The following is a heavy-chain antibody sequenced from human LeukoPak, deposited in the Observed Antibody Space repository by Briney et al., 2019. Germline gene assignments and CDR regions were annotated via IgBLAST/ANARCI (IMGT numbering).Heavy chain of an antibody. D-gene: IGHD2-2*01. V-gene: IGHV3-21*01. Sequence: GGSLRLSCAASGFTFSSYEMNCVRQAPGKGLEWVSSISSSSSYIYYADSVKGRFTISRDNAKNSLYLQMNSLRAEDTAVYYCARGVPAADYYYYYMDVWGKGTTVTVSS. CDR1: GFTFSSYE. J-gene: IGHJ6*03. CDR2: ISSSSSYI. CDR3: ARGVPAADYYYYYMDV.